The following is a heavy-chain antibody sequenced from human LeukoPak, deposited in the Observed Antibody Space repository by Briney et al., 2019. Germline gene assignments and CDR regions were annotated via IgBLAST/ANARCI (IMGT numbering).Heavy chain of an antibody. D-gene: IGHD4-17*01. V-gene: IGHV7-4-1*02. CDR3: AGAGAPYFYYYMDV. CDR2: INTNTGNP. Sequence: ASVKVCCKASGCTFTSYAMNWVRQAPGQGLEWMGWINTNTGNPTYAQGFTGRFVFSLDTSVSTAYLQISSLKAEDTAVYYRAGAGAPYFYYYMDVWGKGTTVTVSS. J-gene: IGHJ6*03. CDR1: GCTFTSYA.